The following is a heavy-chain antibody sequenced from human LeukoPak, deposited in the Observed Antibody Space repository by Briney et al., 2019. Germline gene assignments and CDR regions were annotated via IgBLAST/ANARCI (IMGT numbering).Heavy chain of an antibody. CDR2: MNPNSSNT. CDR3: ARIAAPGNRRLNF. J-gene: IGHJ4*02. V-gene: IGHV1-8*01. Sequence: ASVKVSCEASGYTFTTYDINWLRQAAAQGLEWMGWMNPNSSNTGNAQKCQGRVTITRNTSISTAYMELTSLTSEDTAVYFCARIAAPGNRRLNFWGQGTLVTVSS. CDR1: GYTFTTYD. D-gene: IGHD6-13*01.